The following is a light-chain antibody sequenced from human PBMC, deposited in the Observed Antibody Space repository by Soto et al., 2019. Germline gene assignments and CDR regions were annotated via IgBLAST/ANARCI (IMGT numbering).Light chain of an antibody. CDR2: GAS. J-gene: IGKJ1*01. CDR1: QSVSSSY. Sequence: EIVLTQSPGTLSLSPGERATLSCRASQSVSSSYLAWYQQKPGQAPRLLIYGASSRSNAIPDRFSGSGSGTDFTLTISRLEPDYFAVYYCQQYGSSPTFGQGTKVEIK. V-gene: IGKV3-20*01. CDR3: QQYGSSPT.